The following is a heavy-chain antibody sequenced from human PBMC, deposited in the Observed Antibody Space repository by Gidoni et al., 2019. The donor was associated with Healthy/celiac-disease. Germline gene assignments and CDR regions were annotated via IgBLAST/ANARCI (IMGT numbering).Heavy chain of an antibody. CDR3: ARVDGYYYGSGSYSLDY. CDR1: GFTFSSYS. V-gene: IGHV3-21*01. Sequence: EVQLVESGGGLVKPGGSLRLSCAASGFTFSSYSMNWVRQAPGKGLEWVSSISSSSSYIYYADSVKGRFTISRDNAKNSLYLQMNSLRAEDTAVYYCARVDGYYYGSGSYSLDYWGQGTLVTVSS. CDR2: ISSSSSYI. J-gene: IGHJ4*02. D-gene: IGHD3-10*01.